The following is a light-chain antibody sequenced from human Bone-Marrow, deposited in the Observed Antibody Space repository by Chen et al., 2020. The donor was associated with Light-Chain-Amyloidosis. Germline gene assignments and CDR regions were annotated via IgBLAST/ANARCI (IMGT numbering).Light chain of an antibody. CDR1: RGSLATNF. CDR2: EEG. V-gene: IGLV6-57*01. CDR3: QSYQGSSQGV. J-gene: IGLJ3*02. Sequence: NFMLTQAPPVLEAPGETGNNPCPRSRGSLATNFVQWYPQRPGSSPTPVISEEGQRPSGVPDRFSGSIDRSSNSASLTISGLKTEDEADYYCQSYQGSSQGVFGGGTKLTVL.